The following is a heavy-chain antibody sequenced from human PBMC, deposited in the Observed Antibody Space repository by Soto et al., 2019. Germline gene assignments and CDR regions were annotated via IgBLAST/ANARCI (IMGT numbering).Heavy chain of an antibody. V-gene: IGHV1-24*01. CDR3: ATESGIAAAGVYYFDY. D-gene: IGHD6-13*01. CDR2: FDPEDGVS. J-gene: IGHJ4*02. Sequence: GXSVKVSFNVSGYTLTELSMHWVRHAPGKGLEWMGGFDPEDGVSIYAQKFQGRVTMTEDTSTDTAYMELSSLRSEDTAVFYCATESGIAAAGVYYFDYWGQGTLVTVSS. CDR1: GYTLTELS.